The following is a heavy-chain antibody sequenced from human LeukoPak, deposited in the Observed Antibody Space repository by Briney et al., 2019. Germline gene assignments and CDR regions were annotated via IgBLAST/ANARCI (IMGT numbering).Heavy chain of an antibody. J-gene: IGHJ6*03. CDR1: GGSISSYY. CDR3: ARAYSSSVYYYYYYMDV. V-gene: IGHV4-59*01. CDR2: IYYSGST. Sequence: SETLSLTCTVSGGSISSYYWSWIRQPPGKGLEWIGYIYYSGSTNYNPSLKSRVTISVDTSKNQFSLKLSSVTAADTAVYYCARAYSSSVYYYYYYMDVWGKGTTVTVSS. D-gene: IGHD6-6*01.